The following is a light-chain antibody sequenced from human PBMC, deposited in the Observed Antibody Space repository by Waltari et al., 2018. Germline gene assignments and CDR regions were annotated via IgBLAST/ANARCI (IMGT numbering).Light chain of an antibody. J-gene: IGKJ1*01. V-gene: IGKV3-20*01. Sequence: EIVLTQSPGNPSLSPGERATLSCRASQSFSRALAWYQQKPGQAPRLLIYDASTRAIGIPDRFSGGGSGTDFSLTISRLEPEDFAVYYCQHYVRLPVTFGQGTTVEIK. CDR1: QSFSRA. CDR3: QHYVRLPVT. CDR2: DAS.